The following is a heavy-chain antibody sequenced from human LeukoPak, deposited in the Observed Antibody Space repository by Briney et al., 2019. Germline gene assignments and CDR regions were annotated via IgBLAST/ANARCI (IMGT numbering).Heavy chain of an antibody. D-gene: IGHD3-22*01. Sequence: GGSLRLSCAASGFTFSSYAMRWVRQAPGKGLEWVAVISYDGSNKYYADSVEGRFTISRDNSKNTLYLQMNSLRAEDTAVYYCAKGITMIVVATFDYWGQGTLVTVSS. CDR2: ISYDGSNK. CDR3: AKGITMIVVATFDY. CDR1: GFTFSSYA. V-gene: IGHV3-30-3*01. J-gene: IGHJ4*02.